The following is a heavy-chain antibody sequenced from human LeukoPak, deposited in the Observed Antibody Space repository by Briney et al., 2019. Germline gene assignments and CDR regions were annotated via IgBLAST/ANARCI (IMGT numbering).Heavy chain of an antibody. V-gene: IGHV5-51*01. J-gene: IGHJ6*03. Sequence: GESLKISFKGSGDSFTKSWIGWVRQMPGKGLEWVGIIYPDDSDTRYSPSFEGQVTISADRSISTAYLQWSSLRASDTAVYYCARHTSYSGTFLVRGYYHFYYMDVWGKGTTVTVSS. CDR1: GDSFTKSW. CDR2: IYPDDSDT. D-gene: IGHD1-26*01. CDR3: ARHTSYSGTFLVRGYYHFYYMDV.